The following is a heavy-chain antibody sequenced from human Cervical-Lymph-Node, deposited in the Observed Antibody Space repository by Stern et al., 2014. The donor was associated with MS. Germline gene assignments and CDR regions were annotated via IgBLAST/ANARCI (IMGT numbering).Heavy chain of an antibody. V-gene: IGHV3-49*05. CDR1: GFSFGGYA. J-gene: IGHJ4*02. CDR2: IRRNAYGGTT. CDR3: TRDNGGTSFDS. Sequence: EDQLVESGGGLVKPGRSLRLSCRASGFSFGGYAMNWFRQAPGKGLEWVGLIRRNAYGGTTEFAASVQGRFTMSRDDSRSIAYLQMNSLKVEDTGVYYCTRDNGGTSFDSWGQGTLVTVSS.